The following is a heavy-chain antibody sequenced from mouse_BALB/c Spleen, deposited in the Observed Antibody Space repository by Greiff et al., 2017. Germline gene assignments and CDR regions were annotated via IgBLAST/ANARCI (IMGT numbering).Heavy chain of an antibody. CDR2: ISSGGSYT. D-gene: IGHD2-4*01. CDR1: GFTFSSYA. V-gene: IGHV5-9-3*01. CDR3: ARHIYYDYEEYYAMDY. J-gene: IGHJ4*01. Sequence: EVKVVESGGGLVKPGGSLKLSCAASGFTFSSYAMSWVRQTPEKRLEWVATISSGGSYTYYPDSVKGRFTISRDNAKNTLYLQMSSLRSEDTAMYYCARHIYYDYEEYYAMDYWGQGTSVTVSS.